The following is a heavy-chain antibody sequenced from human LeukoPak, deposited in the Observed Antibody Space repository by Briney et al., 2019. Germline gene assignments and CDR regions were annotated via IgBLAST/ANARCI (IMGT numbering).Heavy chain of an antibody. J-gene: IGHJ6*03. Sequence: GGSLRLSCTASGFTFNTYAIHWVRQAPGKGLQWVAVISYDGTTKHYSDSAKGRFTISRDNSKSTLYLQLNSLRAEDTAVYYCARDSYDFWSGYYMGEDYYYYMDVWGKGTTVTVSS. D-gene: IGHD3-3*01. CDR1: GFTFNTYA. CDR2: ISYDGTTK. CDR3: ARDSYDFWSGYYMGEDYYYYMDV. V-gene: IGHV3-30-3*01.